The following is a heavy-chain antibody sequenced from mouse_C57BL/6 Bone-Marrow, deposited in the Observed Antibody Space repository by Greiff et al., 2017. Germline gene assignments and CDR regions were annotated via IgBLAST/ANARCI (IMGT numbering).Heavy chain of an antibody. V-gene: IGHV3-6*01. CDR1: GYSITSGYY. Sequence: EVKLQESGPGLVKPSQSLSLTCSVTGYSITSGYYWNWIRQFPGNKLEWMGYISYDGSNNYNPSLKNRISITRDTSKNQFFLKLNSVTTEDTATYYCARGYGGDFDYWGQGTTLTVSS. J-gene: IGHJ2*01. CDR3: ARGYGGDFDY. D-gene: IGHD1-1*02. CDR2: ISYDGSN.